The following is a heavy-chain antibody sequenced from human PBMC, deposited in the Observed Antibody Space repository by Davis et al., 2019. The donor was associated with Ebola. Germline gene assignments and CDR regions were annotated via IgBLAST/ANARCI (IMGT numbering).Heavy chain of an antibody. CDR3: ARRASNYNYFDY. CDR2: IYTSGST. D-gene: IGHD4-11*01. J-gene: IGHJ4*02. V-gene: IGHV4-38-2*02. Sequence: SETLSLTCTVSGYSISTGYYWGWIRQPPGKGLEWIGSIYTSGSTNYNPSLKSRVTMSVDTSKNQFSLTLTSVTAADTAVYYCARRASNYNYFDYWGQGTLVTVSS. CDR1: GYSISTGYY.